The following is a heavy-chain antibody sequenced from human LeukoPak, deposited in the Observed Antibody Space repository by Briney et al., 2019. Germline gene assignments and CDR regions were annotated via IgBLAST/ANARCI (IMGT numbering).Heavy chain of an antibody. CDR1: EFSFNYYD. J-gene: IGHJ4*02. Sequence: PGGSLRLSCVASEFSFNYYDMNWVRQAPGKGLEWVSYISTSSSTIYYADSVRGRFIISRDNAKNLLFLQMNSLRAEDTAVYYCARDVEFDYWGQGTLVTVSS. CDR3: ARDVEFDY. V-gene: IGHV3-48*01. CDR2: ISTSSSTI.